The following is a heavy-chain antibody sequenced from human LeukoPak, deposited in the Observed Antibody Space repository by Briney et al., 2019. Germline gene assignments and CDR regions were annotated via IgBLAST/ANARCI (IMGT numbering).Heavy chain of an antibody. J-gene: IGHJ4*02. Sequence: GGSLRLSCAASGFTFSDYYMSWIRQAPGKGLEWVSYISSSGSTIYYADSVKGRFTISRDNAKNSLYLQMNSLRAEDTAVYYCARVRHYCSSTSCYPYYFGYWGQGTLVTVSS. CDR3: ARVRHYCSSTSCYPYYFGY. CDR1: GFTFSDYY. CDR2: ISSSGSTI. D-gene: IGHD2-2*01. V-gene: IGHV3-11*01.